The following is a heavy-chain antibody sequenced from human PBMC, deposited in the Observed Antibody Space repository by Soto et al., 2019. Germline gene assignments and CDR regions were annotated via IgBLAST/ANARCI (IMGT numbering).Heavy chain of an antibody. CDR3: ARGPNFFITGYYCMDV. V-gene: IGHV4-34*01. Sequence: QVQLQQWGAGLLKPSETLSLTCAVYGGSFSGYYWSWIRQPPGKGLEWIGEINHSGSTNYNPSLKSRVTISVDTSKNQISLKLSSVTAADTAVYYCARGPNFFITGYYCMDVWGRGTTVTVSS. J-gene: IGHJ6*03. CDR1: GGSFSGYY. CDR2: INHSGST. D-gene: IGHD3-10*01.